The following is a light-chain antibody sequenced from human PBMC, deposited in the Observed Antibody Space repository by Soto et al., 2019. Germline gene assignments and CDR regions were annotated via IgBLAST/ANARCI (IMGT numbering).Light chain of an antibody. CDR2: GNS. CDR1: SSNIGAGYD. V-gene: IGLV1-40*01. Sequence: QLVLTKPPAVSGAPGQRVTISCTGSSSNIGAGYDVHWYQQLPGTAPKLLIYGNSNRPSGVPDRFSGSKSGTSASLAITGLQAEDEADYYCQSYDSSLSVYVFGTGTKVTVL. CDR3: QSYDSSLSVYV. J-gene: IGLJ1*01.